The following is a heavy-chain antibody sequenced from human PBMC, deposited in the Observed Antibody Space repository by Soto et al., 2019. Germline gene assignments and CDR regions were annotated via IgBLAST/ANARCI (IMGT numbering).Heavy chain of an antibody. Sequence: SETLSLTGAVYGGSFSGYYCSWIRQPPGKGLEWIGEINHSGITNYNPSLKSRVTISVDTSKNQFSLKLSSVTAADTAVYYCASGAGVHDYWGQGTLVTVSS. V-gene: IGHV4-34*01. J-gene: IGHJ4*02. CDR2: INHSGIT. CDR1: GGSFSGYY. CDR3: ASGAGVHDY.